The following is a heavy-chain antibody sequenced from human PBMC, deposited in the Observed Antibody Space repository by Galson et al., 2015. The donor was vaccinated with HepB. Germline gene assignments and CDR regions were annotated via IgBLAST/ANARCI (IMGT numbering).Heavy chain of an antibody. CDR1: GLTFSSYS. CDR2: ISRSSSYI. D-gene: IGHD5-24*01. J-gene: IGHJ5*02. CDR3: ARERPMATCGNNWFDP. Sequence: PLRLSCAASGLTFSSYSMIWVRQAPGKGLEWVSSISRSSSYIYYADSVKGRITISRDNAKNSLYLQMNSLRAEDTAVYYCARERPMATCGNNWFDPWGQGTLVTVSS. V-gene: IGHV3-21*01.